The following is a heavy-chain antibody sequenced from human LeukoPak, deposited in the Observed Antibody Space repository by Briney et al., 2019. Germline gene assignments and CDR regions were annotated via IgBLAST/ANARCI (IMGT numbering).Heavy chain of an antibody. D-gene: IGHD5-18*01. CDR2: IYPGDSDT. V-gene: IGHV5-51*01. J-gene: IGHJ5*02. CDR3: ATLVDTAAA. Sequence: GESLKISCNGSGYSFTTFWIAWVRQMPGKGLESMGIIYPGDSDTRYSPSFQGQVTISADTSINTAYLQWSSLKASDTAMYYCATLVDTAAAWGQGTLVTVSS. CDR1: GYSFTTFW.